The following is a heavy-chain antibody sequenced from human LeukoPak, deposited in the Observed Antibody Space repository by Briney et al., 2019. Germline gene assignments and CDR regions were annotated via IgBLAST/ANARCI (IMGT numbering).Heavy chain of an antibody. D-gene: IGHD2-2*01. Sequence: SETLSLTCAVYGGSFSGYYWSWIRQPPGKGLEWIEEINHSGSTNYNPSLKSRVTISVDTSKNQFSLKLSSVTAADTAVYYCARLDIVVVPAARQYYYYMDVWGKGTTVTVSS. CDR1: GGSFSGYY. CDR2: INHSGST. CDR3: ARLDIVVVPAARQYYYYMDV. V-gene: IGHV4-34*01. J-gene: IGHJ6*03.